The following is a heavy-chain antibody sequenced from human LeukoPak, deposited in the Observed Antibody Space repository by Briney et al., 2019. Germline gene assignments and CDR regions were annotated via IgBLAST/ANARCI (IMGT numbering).Heavy chain of an antibody. CDR1: GGSISSYY. Sequence: SETLSLTCTVSGGSISSYYWSWIRQPPGKGLEWIGYIYYSGSTNYNPSLKSRVTISVDTSKNQFSLKLSSVTAADTAVYYCARDLGYCSSTSCGYYYMDVWGKGTTVTVSS. V-gene: IGHV4-59*01. D-gene: IGHD2-2*01. CDR2: IYYSGST. CDR3: ARDLGYCSSTSCGYYYMDV. J-gene: IGHJ6*03.